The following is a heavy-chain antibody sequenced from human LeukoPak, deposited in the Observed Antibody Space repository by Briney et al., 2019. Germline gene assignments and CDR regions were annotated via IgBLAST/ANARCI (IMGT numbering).Heavy chain of an antibody. V-gene: IGHV3-72*01. CDR1: GFDFGAHE. J-gene: IGHJ1*01. Sequence: GGSLRLSCAASGFDFGAHEMDWVRQAPGKGLEWVGRIRNKAHTFSTEYAASVRGRFTVSRDDSKNSLSLQMNSLRSEDTAVYYCVRASQGNFQNWGQGTLVIVSS. CDR2: IRNKAHTFST. CDR3: VRASQGNFQN.